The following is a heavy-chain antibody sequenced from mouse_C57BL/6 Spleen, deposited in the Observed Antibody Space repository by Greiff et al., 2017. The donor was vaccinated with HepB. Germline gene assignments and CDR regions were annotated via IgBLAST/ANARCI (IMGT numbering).Heavy chain of an antibody. CDR3: ARRLRSFYAMDY. CDR1: GYTFTSYW. D-gene: IGHD1-1*01. CDR2: IDPSDSYT. Sequence: QVHVKQPGAELVKPGASVKLSCKASGYTFTSYWMQWVKQRPGQGLEWIGEIDPSDSYTNYNQKFKGKATLTVDTSSSTAYMQLSSLTSEDSAVYYCARRLRSFYAMDYWGQGTSVTVSS. V-gene: IGHV1-50*01. J-gene: IGHJ4*01.